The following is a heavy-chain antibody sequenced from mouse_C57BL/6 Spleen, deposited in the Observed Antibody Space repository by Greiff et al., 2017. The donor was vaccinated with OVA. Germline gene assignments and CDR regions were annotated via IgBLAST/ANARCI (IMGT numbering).Heavy chain of an antibody. CDR3: DPHYGYDGQGAMDY. Sequence: EVQLVESVAELVRPGASVKLSCTASGFNIKNTYMHWVKQRPEQGLEWIGRIDPANGNTKYAPKFQGKATITADTSSNTAYMQLSSLTSEDTAIYSCDPHYGYDGQGAMDYWGQGTSVTVSS. CDR2: IDPANGNT. CDR1: GFNIKNTY. J-gene: IGHJ4*01. V-gene: IGHV14-3*01. D-gene: IGHD2-2*01.